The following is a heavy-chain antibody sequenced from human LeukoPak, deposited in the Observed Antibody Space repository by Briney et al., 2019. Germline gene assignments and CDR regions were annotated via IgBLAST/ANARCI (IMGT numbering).Heavy chain of an antibody. D-gene: IGHD5-24*01. Sequence: GGSLRLSCAASGFTFSSYSMNWVRQAPGKGLEWVSSISSSSSYIYYADSVKGRFTISRDNAKNSLYLQMSSLRAEDTAVYYCAREERDGYNYYWYFDLWGRGTLVTVSS. CDR2: ISSSSSYI. J-gene: IGHJ2*01. CDR1: GFTFSSYS. V-gene: IGHV3-21*01. CDR3: AREERDGYNYYWYFDL.